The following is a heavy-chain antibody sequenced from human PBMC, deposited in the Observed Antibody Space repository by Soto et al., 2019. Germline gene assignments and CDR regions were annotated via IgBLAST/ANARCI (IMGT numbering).Heavy chain of an antibody. CDR2: INPSGGST. CDR1: GYTFTSCY. J-gene: IGHJ6*02. D-gene: IGHD5-12*01. CDR3: ARGGAVGYSGYDYYYYGMDV. Sequence: ASVKVSCKASGYTFTSCYMHWVRQAPGQGLEWMGIINPSGGSTSYAQKFQGRVTMTRDTSTSTVYMELSSLRSEDTAVYYCARGGAVGYSGYDYYYYGMDVWGQGTTVTVSS. V-gene: IGHV1-46*01.